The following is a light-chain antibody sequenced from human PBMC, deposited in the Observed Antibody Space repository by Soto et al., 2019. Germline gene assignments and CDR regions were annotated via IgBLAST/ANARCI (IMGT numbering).Light chain of an antibody. CDR3: SAHAGSSTL. J-gene: IGLJ3*02. Sequence: QSVLTQPPSASGSPGQSVTISCTGTSSDVGGYNYLSWYQQYPGKAPRLMIYEVSKRPSGVPDRFSGSKSGNTASLTVSGLQAEDEADYFCSAHAGSSTLFGGGTKVTVL. V-gene: IGLV2-8*01. CDR1: SSDVGGYNY. CDR2: EVS.